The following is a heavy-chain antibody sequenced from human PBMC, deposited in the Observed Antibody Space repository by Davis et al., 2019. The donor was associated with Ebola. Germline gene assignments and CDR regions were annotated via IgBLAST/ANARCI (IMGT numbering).Heavy chain of an antibody. J-gene: IGHJ4*02. Sequence: SETLSLTCAVYGGSFSGYYWSWIRQPPGKGLEWIGEINHSGSTNYNPSLKSRVTISVDTSKNQFSLKLSSVTAADTAVYYCARGRNSSWLRYWGQGTLVTVSS. V-gene: IGHV4-34*01. CDR2: INHSGST. CDR3: ARGRNSSWLRY. D-gene: IGHD6-13*01. CDR1: GGSFSGYY.